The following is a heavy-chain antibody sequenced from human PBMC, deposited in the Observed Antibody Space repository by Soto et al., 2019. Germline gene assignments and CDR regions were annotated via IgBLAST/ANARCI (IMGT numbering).Heavy chain of an antibody. J-gene: IGHJ6*02. V-gene: IGHV1-3*01. CDR1: GYTFTSYA. D-gene: IGHD2-21*02. Sequence: GASVKVSCKASGYTFTSYAMHWVRQAPGQRLEWMGWINAGNGNTKYAQKFQGRVTMTRDTSASTAYMEPRSLRSEETAVYYCATDGWSELVIMVTKYGYYGMDVCGQGNTVTVS. CDR3: ATDGWSELVIMVTKYGYYGMDV. CDR2: INAGNGNT.